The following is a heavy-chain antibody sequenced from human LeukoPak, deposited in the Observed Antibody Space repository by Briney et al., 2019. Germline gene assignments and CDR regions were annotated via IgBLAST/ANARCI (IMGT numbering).Heavy chain of an antibody. CDR1: GFTFSSYS. V-gene: IGHV3-21*01. J-gene: IGHJ4*02. D-gene: IGHD3-10*01. Sequence: GGSLRLSCAASGFTFSSYSMNWVRQAPGKGLEWVSSISSSDTYIYHADSVKGRFTISRDNAKNSLYLQMNSLRAEDTAVYYCARGHGGSYYDHRRYWGQGTLVTVSS. CDR2: ISSSDTYI. CDR3: ARGHGGSYYDHRRY.